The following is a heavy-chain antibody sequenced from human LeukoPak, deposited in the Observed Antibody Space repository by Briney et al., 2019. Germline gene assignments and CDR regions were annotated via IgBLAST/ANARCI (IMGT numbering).Heavy chain of an antibody. V-gene: IGHV4-59*12. CDR2: IYYSGTI. D-gene: IGHD6-6*01. CDR1: GGSISPYY. Sequence: SETLSLTCSVSGGSISPYYWSWIRQPPGKGLEWIGYIYYSGTINYNPSLKSRVTISVDTSKNQFSLKVDSVTAADTAVYYCGRTGIGSSYYYGMDVWGQGTTVTVSS. J-gene: IGHJ6*02. CDR3: GRTGIGSSYYYGMDV.